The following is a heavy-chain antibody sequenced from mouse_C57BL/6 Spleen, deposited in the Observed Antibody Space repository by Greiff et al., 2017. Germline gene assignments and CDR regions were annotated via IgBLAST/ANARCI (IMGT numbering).Heavy chain of an antibody. J-gene: IGHJ1*03. Sequence: VMLVESGPGLVAASQSLSITCTVSGFSLTSYAISWVRQPPGKGLEWLGVIWTGGGTNYNSALKSRLSISKDNSKSQVFLKMNSLQTDDTARYYCARNEDGNYDWYFDVWGTGTTVTVSS. CDR1: GFSLTSYA. D-gene: IGHD2-1*01. CDR2: IWTGGGT. CDR3: ARNEDGNYDWYFDV. V-gene: IGHV2-9-1*01.